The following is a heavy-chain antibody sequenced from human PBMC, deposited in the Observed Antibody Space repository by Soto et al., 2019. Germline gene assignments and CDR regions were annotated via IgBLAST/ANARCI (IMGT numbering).Heavy chain of an antibody. V-gene: IGHV3-21*01. Sequence: PGGSLRLSCAASGFTFSSYTMNWVRQAPGRGLEWVSSIGTSSSYIYYADSVKGRFTISRDNAKNSLFLQMNSLRADDTAVYYCARDSVRDYLYYYYGMDVWGQETTVTVS. CDR1: GFTFSSYT. J-gene: IGHJ6*02. CDR3: ARDSVRDYLYYYYGMDV. D-gene: IGHD4-17*01. CDR2: IGTSSSYI.